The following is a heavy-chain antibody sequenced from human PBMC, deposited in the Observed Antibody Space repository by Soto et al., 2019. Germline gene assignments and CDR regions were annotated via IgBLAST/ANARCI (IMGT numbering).Heavy chain of an antibody. J-gene: IGHJ4*02. CDR3: VRDLLGSGGHFDY. CDR1: GFIFSSFG. D-gene: IGHD7-27*01. V-gene: IGHV3-33*01. CDR2: IWYDGSNT. Sequence: QVQLVESGGGVVQPGRSLRLSCAASGFIFSSFGMHWVRQAPGKGLEWVAHIWYDGSNTYYADSVKGRFTISRDNSRNTVDLQMNSLRAEDAAVYHCVRDLLGSGGHFDYWGQGTLVTVSS.